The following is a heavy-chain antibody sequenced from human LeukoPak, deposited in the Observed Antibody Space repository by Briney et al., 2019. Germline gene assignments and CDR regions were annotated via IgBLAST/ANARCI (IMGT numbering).Heavy chain of an antibody. Sequence: PGGSLRLSCAASGFTFSNGWMSWVRHAPGKGLEWVGRIKSKTDGGTTDYAAPVKGRFTISRDDSKNTMYLQMNSLKTEDTAVYYCTTDVDYGDYTTHHLDYWGQGTLVTVSS. D-gene: IGHD4-17*01. CDR1: GFTFSNGW. J-gene: IGHJ4*02. V-gene: IGHV3-15*01. CDR3: TTDVDYGDYTTHHLDY. CDR2: IKSKTDGGTT.